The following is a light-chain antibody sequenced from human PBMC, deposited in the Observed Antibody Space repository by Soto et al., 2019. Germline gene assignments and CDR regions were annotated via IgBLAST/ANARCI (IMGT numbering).Light chain of an antibody. V-gene: IGKV1-17*01. J-gene: IGKJ4*01. CDR3: VQHYSYPLT. Sequence: DIHMTQPTSSLSXXVAFKVTSALRASQDIGTDLGWYQQKPGKAPERLIYEASVLQSGVPSRFSGSGSGTEFTLTVSSLQPEDFATYYCVQHYSYPLTFGGGTKVDIK. CDR1: QDIGTD. CDR2: EAS.